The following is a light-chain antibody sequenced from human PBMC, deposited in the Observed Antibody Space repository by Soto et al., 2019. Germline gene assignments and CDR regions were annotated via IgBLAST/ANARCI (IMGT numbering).Light chain of an antibody. J-gene: IGLJ2*01. V-gene: IGLV2-23*01. CDR1: SSGVENYNL. CDR2: EGS. Sequence: QSALTQPASVSGSPEQSITLSCTRTSSGVENYNLVSWYQHRPGKAPKLIIYEGSQRPSGVSDRFSGSKSGNTASLTISGLRAEDEADYYCSSYAGAVVFGGGTKLTVL. CDR3: SSYAGAVV.